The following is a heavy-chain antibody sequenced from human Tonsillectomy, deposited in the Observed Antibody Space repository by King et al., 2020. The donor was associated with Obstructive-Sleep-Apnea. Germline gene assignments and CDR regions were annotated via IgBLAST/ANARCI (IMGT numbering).Heavy chain of an antibody. J-gene: IGHJ4*02. V-gene: IGHV3-30*02. D-gene: IGHD6-13*01. Sequence: VQLVESGGGVVQPGGSLRLSCAASGFSFSSYGMHWVRQAPGKGLEWVAFIRYDGSNKYYADSGKGRFTISRDTSKKTLYLQMNSLRAEDTAVFYCAKATAAAGTFADYWGQGTLVTVSS. CDR2: IRYDGSNK. CDR3: AKATAAAGTFADY. CDR1: GFSFSSYG.